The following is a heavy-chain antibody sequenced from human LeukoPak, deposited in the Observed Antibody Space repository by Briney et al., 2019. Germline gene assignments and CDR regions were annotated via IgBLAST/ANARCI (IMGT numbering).Heavy chain of an antibody. CDR3: ARDLQTGLAFDA. V-gene: IGHV3-30*03. J-gene: IGHJ3*01. Sequence: PGGSLRLSCAASGFTFSSYGMHWVRQAPGKGPEWVAVISYDGSNKYYADSVKGRFTISRDNAANSLFLQMNSLRVEDTAVYYCARDLQTGLAFDAWGQGTVVAVSS. CDR1: GFTFSSYG. D-gene: IGHD7-27*01. CDR2: ISYDGSNK.